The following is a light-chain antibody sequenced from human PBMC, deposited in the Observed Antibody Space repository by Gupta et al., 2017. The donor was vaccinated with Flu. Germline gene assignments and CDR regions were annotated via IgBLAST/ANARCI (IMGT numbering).Light chain of an antibody. J-gene: IGKJ1*01. CDR2: VTT. Sequence: KLYQPQPAQPPSHRVSVTTTCGTGVPSSFSGSGSGTDFTLTISSLQPEDFATYYCQQSDSIPWTFGQGTTVEVE. CDR3: QQSDSIPWT. V-gene: IGKV1-39*01.